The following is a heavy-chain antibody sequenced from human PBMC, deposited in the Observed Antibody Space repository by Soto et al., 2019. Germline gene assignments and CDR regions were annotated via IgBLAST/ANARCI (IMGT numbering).Heavy chain of an antibody. CDR3: ASLLVRAATPRWFDP. Sequence: SETLSLTCTVSGGSISSYYWSWIRQPPGKGLEWIGYIYYSGSTNYNPSLKSRVTISVDTSKNQFSLKLSSVTAADTAVYYCASLLVRAATPRWFDPWGQGTLVTVSS. CDR2: IYYSGST. CDR1: GGSISSYY. J-gene: IGHJ5*02. V-gene: IGHV4-59*08. D-gene: IGHD2-15*01.